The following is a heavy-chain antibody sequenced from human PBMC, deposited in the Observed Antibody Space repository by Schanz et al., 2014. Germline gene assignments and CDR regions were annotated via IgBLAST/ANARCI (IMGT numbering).Heavy chain of an antibody. CDR1: GFTFSSYG. J-gene: IGHJ3*02. CDR3: AKDPHKDYGGKPQTFDI. D-gene: IGHD4-17*01. V-gene: IGHV3-33*06. CDR2: IWYDGNNK. Sequence: QVQLVESGGYVVQPGRSLRLSCAASGFTFSSYGMHWVRQAPGKGLELVAVIWYDGNNKYYADSVKGRFTISRDNSKNILYLQMNSLRAEDTALYYCAKDPHKDYGGKPQTFDIWGQGTMVTVSS.